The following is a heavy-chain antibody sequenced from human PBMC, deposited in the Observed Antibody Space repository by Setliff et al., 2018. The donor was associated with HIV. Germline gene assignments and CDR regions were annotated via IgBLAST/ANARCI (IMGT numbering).Heavy chain of an antibody. D-gene: IGHD6-13*01. CDR3: ARRAGYTSSWYREDYYYMDV. CDR2: ISGSGIGS. V-gene: IGHV3-23*01. J-gene: IGHJ6*03. Sequence: GGSLRLSCAASGFTFSRYAMTWVRQAPGKGLEWVSAISGSGIGSYYPDSVKGRFTISRDNSKNTLFLQMNSLRAEDTAVYYCARRAGYTSSWYREDYYYMDVWGKGTTVTVSS. CDR1: GFTFSRYA.